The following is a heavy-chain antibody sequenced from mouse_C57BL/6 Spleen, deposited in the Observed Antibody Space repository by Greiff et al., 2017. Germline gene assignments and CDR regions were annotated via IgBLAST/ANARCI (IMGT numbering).Heavy chain of an antibody. Sequence: QLQESGPELVKPGASVKISCKASGYSFTDYNMNWVKQSNGKSLEWIGVINPNYGTTSYNQKFKGKATLTVDQSSSSAYMQLNSLTSEDSAVYYCERGGDYAVYWYFDVWGTGTTVTVSS. D-gene: IGHD2-4*01. CDR1: GYSFTDYN. CDR3: ERGGDYAVYWYFDV. J-gene: IGHJ1*03. CDR2: INPNYGTT. V-gene: IGHV1-39*01.